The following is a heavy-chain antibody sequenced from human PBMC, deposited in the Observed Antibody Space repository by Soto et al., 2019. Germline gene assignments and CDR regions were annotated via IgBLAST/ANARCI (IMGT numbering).Heavy chain of an antibody. CDR2: IYYSGST. J-gene: IGHJ4*02. V-gene: IGHV4-59*01. CDR1: GGSISSYY. Sequence: PSETLSLTCTVSGGSISSYYWSWIRQPPGKGLEWIGYIYYSGSTNYNPSLKSRVTISVDTSKNQFSLKLSSVTAADTAVYYCARGYELGVLLYYYWGQGTLVTVSS. CDR3: ARGYELGVLLYYY. D-gene: IGHD1-7*01.